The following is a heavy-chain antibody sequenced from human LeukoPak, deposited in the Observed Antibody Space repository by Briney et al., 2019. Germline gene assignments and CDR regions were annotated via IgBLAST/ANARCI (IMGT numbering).Heavy chain of an antibody. CDR2: IYTSGST. D-gene: IGHD3-22*01. V-gene: IGHV4-4*07. Sequence: PSETLSLTCTVSGGSISSYYGSWIRQPAGKGLEWIGRIYTSGSTNYNPSLKNRVTMSLDTSKNQFSLKLSSVTAADTAVYYCARPSGRYYYDSSGYVVWGQGNLVTVSS. CDR3: ARPSGRYYYDSSGYVV. CDR1: GGSISSYY. J-gene: IGHJ4*02.